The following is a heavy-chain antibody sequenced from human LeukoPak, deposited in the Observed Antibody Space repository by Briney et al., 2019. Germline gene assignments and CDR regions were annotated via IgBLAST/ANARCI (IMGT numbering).Heavy chain of an antibody. CDR1: GFTFSSYS. CDR2: ISSSSSYI. V-gene: IGHV3-21*04. D-gene: IGHD3-10*01. Sequence: PGGSLRLSCAASGFTFSSYSMNWVRQAPGKGLEWVSSISSSSSYIYYADSVKGRFTISRDNAKSTLYLQMNSLRAEDTAVYYCAKGHHRGSGSYWVWGQGTLVNVSS. J-gene: IGHJ4*02. CDR3: AKGHHRGSGSYWV.